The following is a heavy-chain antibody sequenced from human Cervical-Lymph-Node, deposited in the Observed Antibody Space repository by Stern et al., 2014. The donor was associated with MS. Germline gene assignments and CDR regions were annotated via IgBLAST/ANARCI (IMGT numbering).Heavy chain of an antibody. D-gene: IGHD4-17*01. CDR3: AKGGGDYGFGWFDP. CDR1: GFTFDDYG. Sequence: EVQLLESGGGLVQPGRSLRLSCAASGFTFDDYGMYWVRQTPGKGLEWGSGISWDSGRLGYADSVKGRFTISRDNAKNFLYLQMNSLRPEDTALYYCAKGGGDYGFGWFDPWGQGTLVTVSS. J-gene: IGHJ5*02. CDR2: ISWDSGRL. V-gene: IGHV3-9*01.